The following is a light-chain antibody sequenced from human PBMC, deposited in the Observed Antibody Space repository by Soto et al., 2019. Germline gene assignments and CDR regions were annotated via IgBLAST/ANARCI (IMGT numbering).Light chain of an antibody. J-gene: IGKJ1*01. CDR2: GAS. CDR1: QTISRNF. Sequence: IALTQSPGTLSLSPGERATLSCRASQTISRNFLAWYQQKPGQAPRLLIYGASKRATGIPDRFSGSGSGTDFTLIINRLEPEDVAIYYCQQYNNWPPTWTFGQGTKVDI. V-gene: IGKV3-20*01. CDR3: QQYNNWPPTWT.